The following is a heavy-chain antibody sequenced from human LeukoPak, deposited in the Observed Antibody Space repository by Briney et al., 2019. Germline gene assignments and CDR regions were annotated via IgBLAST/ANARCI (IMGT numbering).Heavy chain of an antibody. CDR1: GFTFSSYW. CDR2: IKQDGSEK. D-gene: IGHD3-9*01. J-gene: IGHJ4*02. V-gene: IGHV3-7*01. CDR3: AGTVRYFDWLPLGY. Sequence: GGSLRPSCAASGFTFSSYWMSWVRQAPGKGLEWVANIKQDGSEKYYVDSVKGRFTISRDNAKNSLYLQMNSLRAEDTAVYYCAGTVRYFDWLPLGYWGQGTLVTVSS.